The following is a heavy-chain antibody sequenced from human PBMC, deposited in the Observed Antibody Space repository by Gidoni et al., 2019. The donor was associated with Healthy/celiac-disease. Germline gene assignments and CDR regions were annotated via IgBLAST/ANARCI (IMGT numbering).Heavy chain of an antibody. J-gene: IGHJ6*02. CDR2: ISAYKGNK. Sequence: QVQLVQSGAEVKKPWASVQVLLQASCYTLSSYCITWVPMAPGQGLEWVGWISAYKGNKNYAQKLQGRVTMTTDTSTSTAYMELRSLRSDDTAVYYCARDSVGCSSTSCYTTGVYYYGMDVWGQGTTVTVSS. CDR3: ARDSVGCSSTSCYTTGVYYYGMDV. D-gene: IGHD2-2*02. V-gene: IGHV1-18*01. CDR1: CYTLSSYC.